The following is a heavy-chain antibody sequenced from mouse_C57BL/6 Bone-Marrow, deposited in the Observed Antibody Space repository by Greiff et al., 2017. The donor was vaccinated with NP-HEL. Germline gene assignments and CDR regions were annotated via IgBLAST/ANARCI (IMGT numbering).Heavy chain of an antibody. CDR2: INPNNGGT. J-gene: IGHJ3*02. CDR1: GYTFTDYY. CDR3: ARGGYYGSSYG. Sequence: VQLQQSGPELVKPGASVKISCKASGYTFTDYYMNWVKQSHGKSLEWIGDINPNNGGTSYNQKFKGKDTLTVDKSSSTAYMELRSLTSEDSAVYYCARGGYYGSSYGWGQGTLVTVSA. D-gene: IGHD1-1*01. V-gene: IGHV1-26*01.